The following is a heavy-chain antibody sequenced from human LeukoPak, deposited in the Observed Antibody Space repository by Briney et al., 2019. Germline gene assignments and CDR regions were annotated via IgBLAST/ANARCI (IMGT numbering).Heavy chain of an antibody. J-gene: IGHJ3*02. V-gene: IGHV3-23*01. Sequence: GGTLRLSCAASGFIFSTYGMSWVRQAPGKGLEWVSGISGSGGNTYYADFVRGRFTISRDNSKNTLYLQMNSLRAEDTAVYYCANLRPRRRYYHDSSGFNGGPHDAFDIWGQGTMVTVSS. D-gene: IGHD3-22*01. CDR1: GFIFSTYG. CDR2: ISGSGGNT. CDR3: ANLRPRRRYYHDSSGFNGGPHDAFDI.